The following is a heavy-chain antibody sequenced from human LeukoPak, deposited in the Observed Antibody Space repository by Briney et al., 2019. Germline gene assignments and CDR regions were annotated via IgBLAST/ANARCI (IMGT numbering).Heavy chain of an antibody. Sequence: GGSLRLSCAASGFTFSSYAMHWVRQAPGKGLEWVAVISYDGSNKYYADSVKGRFTISRDNSKNTLCMQMNSPRGEDKAWYYFARVNPNSGVDYGSFDYWGQGTLVTVSS. CDR1: GFTFSSYA. CDR2: ISYDGSNK. D-gene: IGHD5-12*01. V-gene: IGHV3-30*04. CDR3: ARVNPNSGVDYGSFDY. J-gene: IGHJ4*02.